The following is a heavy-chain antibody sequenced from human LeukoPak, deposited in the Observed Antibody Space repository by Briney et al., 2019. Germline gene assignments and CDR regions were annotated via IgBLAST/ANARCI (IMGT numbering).Heavy chain of an antibody. V-gene: IGHV3-23*01. CDR3: ANCGGGCHPQN. D-gene: IGHD2-21*02. Sequence: PGGSLSLSCAASEFSFSSSAMSWVRQAPGKELEWVSSISVSGGSTFYADSVKGRFTISRDNSKSTLYLQMNSLRADDTAVYYCANCGGGCHPQNWGQRALVTVSS. J-gene: IGHJ4*02. CDR1: EFSFSSSA. CDR2: ISVSGGST.